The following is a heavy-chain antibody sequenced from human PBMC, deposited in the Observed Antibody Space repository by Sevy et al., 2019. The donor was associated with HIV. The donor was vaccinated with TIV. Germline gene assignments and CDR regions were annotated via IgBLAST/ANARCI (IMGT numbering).Heavy chain of an antibody. D-gene: IGHD3-22*01. V-gene: IGHV1-2*06. CDR3: ARASEDYDNSSGHVYFDY. CDR1: GYPFTGYY. CDR2: INPNTGGT. J-gene: IGHJ4*02. Sequence: ASVKVSCKASGYPFTGYYMHWVRQAPGQGLEWMGRINPNTGGTNCAQKFQDRVTMTRYTSISTAYMEMSRLSSDDTAVYYCARASEDYDNSSGHVYFDYWGQGTLVTV.